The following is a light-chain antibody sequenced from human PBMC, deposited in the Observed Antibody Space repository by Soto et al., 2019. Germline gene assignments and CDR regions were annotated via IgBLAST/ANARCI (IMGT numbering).Light chain of an antibody. CDR3: CSYECSSTWV. Sequence: QSVLSQPASVSGSPGQSLTISCTGTSSDDGIYNLVSWYLQHPDKAPKLMIYAGSKRPSGVSNRFSGSQSVNTASLTLSRRQAEDEADYYCCSYECSSTWVFGTGTKVTVL. V-gene: IGLV2-23*01. CDR1: SSDDGIYNL. CDR2: AGS. J-gene: IGLJ1*01.